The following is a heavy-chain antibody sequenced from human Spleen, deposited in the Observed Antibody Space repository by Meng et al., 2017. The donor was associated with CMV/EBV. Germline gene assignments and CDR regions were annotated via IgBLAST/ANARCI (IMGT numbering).Heavy chain of an antibody. D-gene: IGHD2-2*02. V-gene: IGHV3-23*01. Sequence: GFTFSSYAMSWVRQAPGKGLEWVSAISGSGGSTYYADSVKGRFTISRDNSKNTLYLQMNSLRAEDTAVYYCARGYCSSTSCYNYFDYWGQGTLVTVSS. J-gene: IGHJ4*02. CDR1: GFTFSSYA. CDR3: ARGYCSSTSCYNYFDY. CDR2: ISGSGGST.